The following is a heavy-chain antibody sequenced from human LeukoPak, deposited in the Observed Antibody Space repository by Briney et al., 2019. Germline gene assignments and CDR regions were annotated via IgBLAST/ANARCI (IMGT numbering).Heavy chain of an antibody. V-gene: IGHV3-7*04. Sequence: GGSLRLSCVASGFTFSNYWMSWVRQAPGKGLEWVANIKQDGSEKYYVDSVKGRFTISRDNAKNSLYLQMNSLRAEDTAVYYCARGGSYLSAFDIWGQGTMVTVSS. CDR2: IKQDGSEK. D-gene: IGHD1-26*01. J-gene: IGHJ3*02. CDR3: ARGGSYLSAFDI. CDR1: GFTFSNYW.